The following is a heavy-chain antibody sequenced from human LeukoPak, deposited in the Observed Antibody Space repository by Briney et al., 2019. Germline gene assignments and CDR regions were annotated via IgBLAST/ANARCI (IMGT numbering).Heavy chain of an antibody. CDR3: ARDSDIVVVPAVSSNDY. D-gene: IGHD2-2*01. CDR1: GYTFTSYG. Sequence: ASVKVSCKASGYTFTSYGISWVRQAPGQGLEWMGWISAYNGNTNYAQKLQGRVTMTTDTSTSTAYMELRSLRSDDTAVYYCARDSDIVVVPAVSSNDYWGQGTLVTVSS. CDR2: ISAYNGNT. J-gene: IGHJ4*02. V-gene: IGHV1-18*01.